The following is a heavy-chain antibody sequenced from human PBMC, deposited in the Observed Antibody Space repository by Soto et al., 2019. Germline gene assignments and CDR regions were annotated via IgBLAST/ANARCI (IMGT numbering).Heavy chain of an antibody. CDR2: FDPEDGET. V-gene: IGHV1-24*01. J-gene: IGHJ4*02. CDR3: ATSMKYSSSRGFDY. D-gene: IGHD6-6*01. Sequence: ASVKVSCKVSGYTLTGLSMHWVRQAPGKGLEWMGGFDPEDGETIYAQKFQGRVTMTEDTSTDTAYMELSSLRSEDTAVYYCATSMKYSSSRGFDYWGQGTLVTRLL. CDR1: GYTLTGLS.